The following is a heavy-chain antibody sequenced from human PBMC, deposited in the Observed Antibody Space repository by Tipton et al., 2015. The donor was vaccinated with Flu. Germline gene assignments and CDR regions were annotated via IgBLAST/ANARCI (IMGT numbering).Heavy chain of an antibody. V-gene: IGHV1-69*13. Sequence: QLVQSGAEVKKPGASVKVSCKASGYTFTSYGISWVRQAPGQGLEWMGGIIPIFGTANYAQKFQGRVTITADESTSTAYMELSSLRSEDTAVYYCAANDFWSGPHYFDYWGQGTLVTVSS. D-gene: IGHD3-3*01. CDR2: IIPIFGTA. CDR3: AANDFWSGPHYFDY. J-gene: IGHJ4*02. CDR1: GYTFTSYG.